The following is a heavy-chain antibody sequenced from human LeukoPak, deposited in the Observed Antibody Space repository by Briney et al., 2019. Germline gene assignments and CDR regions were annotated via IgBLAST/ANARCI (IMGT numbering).Heavy chain of an antibody. V-gene: IGHV1-2*06. J-gene: IGHJ6*02. CDR2: INPNSGGT. D-gene: IGHD3-3*01. Sequence: ASVNVSCKASGYTFTGYYMHWVRQARGQGLDWMGRINPNSGGTNYAQKFQGRVTMTMDRSISTAYMELSRLRSDDTAVYYCARGGYDFVYYYYGMDVWGQGTTVTVSS. CDR3: ARGGYDFVYYYYGMDV. CDR1: GYTFTGYY.